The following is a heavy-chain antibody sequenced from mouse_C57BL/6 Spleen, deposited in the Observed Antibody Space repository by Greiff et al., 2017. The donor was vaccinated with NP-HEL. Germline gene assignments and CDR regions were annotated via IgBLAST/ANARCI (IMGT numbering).Heavy chain of an antibody. D-gene: IGHD1-1*01. CDR3: TRDQVYYYGSSYSYYFDY. Sequence: EVMLVESGEGLVKPGGSLKLSCAASGFTFSSYAMSWVRQTPEKRLEWVAYISSGGDYIYYADTVKGRFTISRDNARNTLYQQMSSLKSEDTAMYYCTRDQVYYYGSSYSYYFDYWGQGTTLTVSS. CDR1: GFTFSSYA. CDR2: ISSGGDYI. V-gene: IGHV5-9-1*02. J-gene: IGHJ2*01.